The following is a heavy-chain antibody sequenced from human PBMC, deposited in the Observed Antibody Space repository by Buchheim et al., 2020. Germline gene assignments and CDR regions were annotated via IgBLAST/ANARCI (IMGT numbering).Heavy chain of an antibody. J-gene: IGHJ4*02. CDR3: TRRGSGSYLYDY. D-gene: IGHD3-10*01. CDR2: INPSGGST. Sequence: QVQLVQSGAEVKEPGASVKVSCKASGYTFTSYQIHWVRQAPGQGLEWMGIINPSGGSTAYAQRFQGRVTMTRDMSTSTVYMELSSLRSEDTAVYYCTRRGSGSYLYDYRGQGTL. V-gene: IGHV1-46*03. CDR1: GYTFTSYQ.